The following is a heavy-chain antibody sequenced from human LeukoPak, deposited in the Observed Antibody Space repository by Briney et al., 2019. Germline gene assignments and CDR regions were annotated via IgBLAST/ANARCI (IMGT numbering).Heavy chain of an antibody. V-gene: IGHV3-66*01. J-gene: IGHJ4*02. CDR3: ARDSGGSRIFDY. Sequence: PGGSLRLSCAAPGFTVSSNYMSWLRQAPGKGLEWVSVIYSGSSTYYADSVKGRFTISRDNSKNTLYLQMNSLRAEDTAVYYCARDSGGSRIFDYWGQGTLVTVSS. CDR1: GFTVSSNY. D-gene: IGHD1-26*01. CDR2: IYSGSST.